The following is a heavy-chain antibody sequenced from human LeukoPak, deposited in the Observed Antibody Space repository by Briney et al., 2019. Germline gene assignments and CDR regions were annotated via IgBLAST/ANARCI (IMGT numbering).Heavy chain of an antibody. V-gene: IGHV3-53*01. D-gene: IGHD3-10*01. CDR1: GFTVSSNY. CDR3: ARGSPQDAFDI. J-gene: IGHJ3*02. CDR2: ISGSGGST. Sequence: GGSLRLSCAASGFTVSSNYMSWVRQAPGKGLEWVSAISGSGGSTYYADSVKGRFTISRDNSKNTLYLQMNSLRAEDTAVYYCARGSPQDAFDIWGQGTMVTVSS.